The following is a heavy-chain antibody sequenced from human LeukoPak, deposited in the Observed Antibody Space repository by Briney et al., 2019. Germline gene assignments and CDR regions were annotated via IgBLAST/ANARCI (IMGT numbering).Heavy chain of an antibody. J-gene: IGHJ5*02. CDR1: GFIFSSYT. Sequence: GGSLRLSCAASGFIFSSYTKNWVRQAPGKGLEWVSSISSSSSYIYYADSVKGRFTISRDNAKKSLYLQMNSLRAEDTAVYYCARDSLPVEQWLLYWFDPWGQGTLVTVSS. D-gene: IGHD6-19*01. CDR3: ARDSLPVEQWLLYWFDP. V-gene: IGHV3-21*01. CDR2: ISSSSSYI.